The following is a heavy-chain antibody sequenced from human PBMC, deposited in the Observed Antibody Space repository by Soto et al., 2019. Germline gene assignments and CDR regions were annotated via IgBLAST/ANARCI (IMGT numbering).Heavy chain of an antibody. J-gene: IGHJ5*02. CDR3: ARDGDTAMVSPLYNWFDP. Sequence: GASVKVSCKASGGTFSSYAISWVRQAPGQGLEWMGGITPIFGTANYAQKFQGRVTITADKSTSTAYMELSSLRSEDTAVYYCARDGDTAMVSPLYNWFDPWGQGTLVTVSS. CDR1: GGTFSSYA. CDR2: ITPIFGTA. D-gene: IGHD5-18*01. V-gene: IGHV1-69*06.